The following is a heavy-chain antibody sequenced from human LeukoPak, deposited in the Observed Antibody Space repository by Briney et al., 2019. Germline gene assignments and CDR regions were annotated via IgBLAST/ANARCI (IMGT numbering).Heavy chain of an antibody. CDR3: ARYYDVLTGYYTFDY. Sequence: SETLSLTCAVYGGSFSGYYWSWIRQSPGKGLEWIGEITYSGSTNSNPTLESRLTISQDISKNQFSLKLSSVTAADTAVYYCARYYDVLTGYYTFDYWGQGTLVTVSS. CDR2: ITYSGST. D-gene: IGHD3-9*01. J-gene: IGHJ4*02. V-gene: IGHV4-34*01. CDR1: GGSFSGYY.